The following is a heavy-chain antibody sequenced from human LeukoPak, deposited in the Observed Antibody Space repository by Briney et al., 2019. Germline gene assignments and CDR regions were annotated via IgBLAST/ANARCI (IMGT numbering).Heavy chain of an antibody. CDR3: ARHRGFTYGSNY. V-gene: IGHV4-59*08. D-gene: IGHD5-18*01. J-gene: IGHJ4*02. CDR1: GGSISSYY. CDR2: IYYSGST. Sequence: SETLSLTCTVSGGSISSYYWSWIRQPPGKGLEWIGYIYYSGSTNYNPSLKSRVTISVDTSKKQFSLKLSSVTAADTAVYYCARHRGFTYGSNYWGQGTLVTVSS.